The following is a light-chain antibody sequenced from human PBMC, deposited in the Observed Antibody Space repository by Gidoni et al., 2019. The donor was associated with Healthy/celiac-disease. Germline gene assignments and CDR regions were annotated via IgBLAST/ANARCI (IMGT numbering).Light chain of an antibody. V-gene: IGKV3-11*01. CDR1: QSVSSY. Sequence: ESVLTQSPATLSLSPGERATLSCRASQSVSSYLAWYQQKPGQAPRLLIYDASNRATGIPARFSGSGSGTAFTLTISSLEPEDFAVYYCQQRSNWLTFGGGTQVEIK. CDR3: QQRSNWLT. J-gene: IGKJ4*01. CDR2: DAS.